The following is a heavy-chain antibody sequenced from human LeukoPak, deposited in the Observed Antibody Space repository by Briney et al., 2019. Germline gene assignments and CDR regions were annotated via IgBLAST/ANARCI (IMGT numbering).Heavy chain of an antibody. D-gene: IGHD2-2*01. Sequence: ASVKVSCKVSGYTLTELSMHWVRQAPGKGLEWMGGFDPEDGETIYAQKFQGRVTMTGDTSTDTAYMELSSLRSEDTAVYYCATVGYCSSTSCYHWGQGTLVTVSS. CDR2: FDPEDGET. CDR3: ATVGYCSSTSCYH. V-gene: IGHV1-24*01. CDR1: GYTLTELS. J-gene: IGHJ4*02.